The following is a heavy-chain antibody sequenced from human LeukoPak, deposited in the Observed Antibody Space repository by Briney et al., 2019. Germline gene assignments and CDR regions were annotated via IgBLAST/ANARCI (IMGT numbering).Heavy chain of an antibody. CDR2: ISSSSSYI. J-gene: IGHJ4*02. CDR3: ARARLGYCSGGSCYSGAVAGY. CDR1: GFTFSSYS. V-gene: IGHV3-21*01. Sequence: PGGSLRLSCAASGFTFSSYSTNWVRQAPGKGLEWVSSISSSSSYIYYADSVKGRFTISRDNAKNSLYLQMNSLRAEDTAVYYCARARLGYCSGGSCYSGAVAGYWGQGTLVTVSS. D-gene: IGHD2-15*01.